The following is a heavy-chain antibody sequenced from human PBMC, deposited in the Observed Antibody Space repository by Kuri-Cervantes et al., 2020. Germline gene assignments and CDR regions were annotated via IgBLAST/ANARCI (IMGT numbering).Heavy chain of an antibody. CDR1: GFTFSSYG. CDR2: IRYDGSNK. J-gene: IGHJ6*03. CDR3: AKDGKEWGGYSFGSVFHYYYMDV. D-gene: IGHD5-18*01. V-gene: IGHV3-30*02. Sequence: GGSLRLSCAASGFTFSSYGMHWVRQAPGKGLEWVAFIRYDGSNKYYADSVKGRFTISRDNSKNTLYLQMNSLRAEDTAVYYCAKDGKEWGGYSFGSVFHYYYMDVWGKGTTVTVSS.